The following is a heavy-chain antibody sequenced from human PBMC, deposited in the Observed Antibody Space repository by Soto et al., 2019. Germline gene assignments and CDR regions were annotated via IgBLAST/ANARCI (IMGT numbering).Heavy chain of an antibody. CDR3: TRRGYSYGERVWGYYYYYGMDV. J-gene: IGHJ6*02. V-gene: IGHV3-73*02. Sequence: EVQLVESGGGLVQPGGSLKLSCAASGFTFSGSAMHWVRQASGKGLEWVGRIRSKANSYATAYAASVKGRFTISRDDSKNTACLQMNSLKTEDTAVYYCTRRGYSYGERVWGYYYYYGMDVWGQGTTVTVSS. CDR1: GFTFSGSA. CDR2: IRSKANSYAT. D-gene: IGHD5-18*01.